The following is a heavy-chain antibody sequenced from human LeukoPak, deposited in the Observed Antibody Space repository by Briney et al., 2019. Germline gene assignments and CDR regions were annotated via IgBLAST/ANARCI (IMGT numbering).Heavy chain of an antibody. D-gene: IGHD3-3*01. J-gene: IGHJ6*02. CDR3: AREPTIFGVVTPAYYYYGMDV. CDR2: MNPNSGNT. CDR1: GYTFTSYD. Sequence: ASVKVSCKATGYTFTSYDINWVRQATGQGLEWVGWMNPNSGNTGYAQKFQGRVTMTRNTSISTAYMELSSLRSEDTAVYYCAREPTIFGVVTPAYYYYGMDVWGQGTTVTVSS. V-gene: IGHV1-8*01.